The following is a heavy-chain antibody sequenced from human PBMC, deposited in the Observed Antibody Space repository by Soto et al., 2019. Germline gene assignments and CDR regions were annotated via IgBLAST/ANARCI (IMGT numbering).Heavy chain of an antibody. CDR1: GGSISSGGYS. D-gene: IGHD3-3*01. CDR2: IFYFGST. Sequence: SETLSLTCAVSGGSISSGGYSWSWIRQPPGKGLEWIGYIFYFGSTNYNPSLKSRVTISVDTSKNQFTLKLSSVTAADTAVYYCARVGGERWFDPWGQGTLVTVSS. V-gene: IGHV4-61*08. CDR3: ARVGGERWFDP. J-gene: IGHJ5*02.